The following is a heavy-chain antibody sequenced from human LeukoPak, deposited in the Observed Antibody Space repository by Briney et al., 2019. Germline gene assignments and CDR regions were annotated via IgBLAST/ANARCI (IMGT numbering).Heavy chain of an antibody. CDR1: GYTFTSYY. Sequence: ASVKVSCKASGYTFTSYYMHWVRQAPGQGLEWMGRINPNSGGTNYAQKFQGRVTMTRDTSISTAYMELSRLRSDDTAVYYCARSRFLEWLLTYYYGMDVWGQGTTVTVSS. CDR2: INPNSGGT. J-gene: IGHJ6*02. D-gene: IGHD3-3*01. V-gene: IGHV1-2*06. CDR3: ARSRFLEWLLTYYYGMDV.